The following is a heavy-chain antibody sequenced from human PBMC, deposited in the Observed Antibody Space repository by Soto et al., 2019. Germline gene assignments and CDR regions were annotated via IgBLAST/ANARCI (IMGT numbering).Heavy chain of an antibody. Sequence: GGSLRLSCAASGFTFSSYWMSWVRQAPGKGLEWVANIKQDGSEKYYVDSVKGRFTISRDNAKNSLYLQMNSLRAEDTAVYYCAREYYDFWSGYSHDAFDIWGQGTMVTVSS. CDR1: GFTFSSYW. D-gene: IGHD3-3*01. CDR3: AREYYDFWSGYSHDAFDI. CDR2: IKQDGSEK. J-gene: IGHJ3*02. V-gene: IGHV3-7*01.